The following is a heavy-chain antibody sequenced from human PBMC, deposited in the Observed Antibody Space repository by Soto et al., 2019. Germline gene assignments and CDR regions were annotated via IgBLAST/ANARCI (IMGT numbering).Heavy chain of an antibody. D-gene: IGHD5-12*01. CDR3: TTVRYSGYDYPHYYYGMDV. CDR1: GFTFSNAW. V-gene: IGHV3-15*07. Sequence: PGGSLSLSCAASGFTFSNAWMNWVRQAPGKGLEWVGRIKSKTDGGTTDYAAPVKGRFTISRDDSKNTLYLQMNSLKTEDTAVYYCTTVRYSGYDYPHYYYGMDVWGQGTTVTVSS. CDR2: IKSKTDGGTT. J-gene: IGHJ6*02.